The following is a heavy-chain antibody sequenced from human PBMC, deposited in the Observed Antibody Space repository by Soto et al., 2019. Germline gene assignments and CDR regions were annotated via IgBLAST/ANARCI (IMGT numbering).Heavy chain of an antibody. D-gene: IGHD4-4*01. V-gene: IGHV1-24*01. J-gene: IGHJ2*01. CDR3: ATDRNYVEFLGKWYFDL. Sequence: ASVKVSCKVSGYTLTELSMHWVRQAPGKGLEWMGGFDPEDGETIYAQKFQGRVTMTEDTSTDTAYMELSSLRSEDTAVYYCATDRNYVEFLGKWYFDLWGRGTLVTVSS. CDR1: GYTLTELS. CDR2: FDPEDGET.